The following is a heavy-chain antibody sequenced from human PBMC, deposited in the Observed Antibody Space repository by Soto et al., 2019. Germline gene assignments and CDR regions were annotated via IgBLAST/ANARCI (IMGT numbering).Heavy chain of an antibody. V-gene: IGHV3-23*01. Sequence: PVGSLRLSCAASGFTFSSYAMSWVRQGPGKGLEWVAAISGSGATTYYADSVKGRFTISRDNSKNTLYLQMNSLRAEDTAIYYCAKNKEYSSSWFDYWGQGTLVTVSS. CDR3: AKNKEYSSSWFDY. J-gene: IGHJ4*02. CDR1: GFTFSSYA. CDR2: ISGSGATT. D-gene: IGHD6-13*01.